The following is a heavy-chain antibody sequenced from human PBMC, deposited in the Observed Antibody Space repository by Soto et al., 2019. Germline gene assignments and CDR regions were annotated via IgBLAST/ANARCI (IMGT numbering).Heavy chain of an antibody. D-gene: IGHD2-15*01. Sequence: SETLSLTCNVSGGSISSSRSYWAWIRQPPGKWLEWIANIFYSGSTYYNPSLASRVTVSVDTSKNQFSLKLRSVTAADTAVYYCARVGDIVVVVAEILLRGAGYFDYWGEGTLVTVSS. CDR3: ARVGDIVVVVAEILLRGAGYFDY. V-gene: IGHV4-39*01. CDR1: GGSISSSRSY. CDR2: IFYSGST. J-gene: IGHJ4*02.